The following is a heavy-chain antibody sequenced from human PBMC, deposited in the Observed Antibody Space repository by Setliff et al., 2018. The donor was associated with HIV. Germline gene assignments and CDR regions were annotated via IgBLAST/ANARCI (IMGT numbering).Heavy chain of an antibody. D-gene: IGHD3-22*01. CDR3: ARATSPRPMIRGGWFDP. J-gene: IGHJ5*02. CDR1: GASTNAYF. Sequence: PSETLSLTCNVSGASTNAYFLSWVRHPAGKGLEWIGHIYTSGITNHNPSLKSRVTMSLDTSKEQFSLKLRSVTVADTATYYCARATSPRPMIRGGWFDPWGQGILVTVSS. V-gene: IGHV4-4*07. CDR2: IYTSGIT.